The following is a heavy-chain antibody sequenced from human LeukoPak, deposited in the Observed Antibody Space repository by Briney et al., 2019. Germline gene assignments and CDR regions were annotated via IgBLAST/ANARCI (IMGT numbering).Heavy chain of an antibody. D-gene: IGHD3-10*01. Sequence: GGSLRLSCAASGFTFSNAWMSWVRQAPGKGLEWVSAISGSGGSTYYADSVKGRFTISRDNSKNTLYLQMNSLRAEDTAVYYCAKVEGSGSYYTLYFDYWGQGTLVTVSS. CDR3: AKVEGSGSYYTLYFDY. CDR1: GFTFSNAW. CDR2: ISGSGGST. J-gene: IGHJ4*02. V-gene: IGHV3-23*01.